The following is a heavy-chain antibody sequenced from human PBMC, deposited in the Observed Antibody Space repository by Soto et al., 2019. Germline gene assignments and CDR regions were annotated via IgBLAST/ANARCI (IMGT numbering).Heavy chain of an antibody. CDR1: GGSFSGYY. D-gene: IGHD3-3*01. J-gene: IGHJ3*02. CDR3: ARKRTIFGVVGAFDI. CDR2: INHSGST. Sequence: PSETLSLTCAVYGGSFSGYYWSWIRQPPGKGLEWIGEINHSGSTNYNPSLKSRVTISVDTSKNQFSLKLSSVTAADTAVYYCARKRTIFGVVGAFDIWGQGTMVTVSS. V-gene: IGHV4-34*01.